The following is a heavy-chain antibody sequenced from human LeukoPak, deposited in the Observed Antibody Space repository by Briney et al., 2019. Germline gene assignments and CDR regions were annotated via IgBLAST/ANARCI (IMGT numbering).Heavy chain of an antibody. Sequence: GGSLRLSCAASGLTFKSYAMSWVRQAPGKGLEWVSAISGSGGSTSSADSVKGRFTISRDNSKNTLHLQMNSLRAEDTAIYYCAKVISDSGSYGDAFDVWGQGTMVTVSS. V-gene: IGHV3-23*01. D-gene: IGHD3-10*01. CDR1: GLTFKSYA. J-gene: IGHJ3*01. CDR2: ISGSGGST. CDR3: AKVISDSGSYGDAFDV.